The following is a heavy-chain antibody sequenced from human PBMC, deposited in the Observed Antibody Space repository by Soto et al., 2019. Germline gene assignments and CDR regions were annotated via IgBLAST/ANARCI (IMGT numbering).Heavy chain of an antibody. V-gene: IGHV4-30-2*01. CDR2: IYHSGST. D-gene: IGHD6-13*01. CDR1: GGSISSGGYS. Sequence: SERLSLTCAVSGGSISSGGYSWSWIRQPPGKGLEWIGYIYHSGSTYYNPSLKSRVTISVDRSKNQFSLKLSSVTAADTAVYYCASGQQLVRNYWGQGTLVTVSS. J-gene: IGHJ4*02. CDR3: ASGQQLVRNY.